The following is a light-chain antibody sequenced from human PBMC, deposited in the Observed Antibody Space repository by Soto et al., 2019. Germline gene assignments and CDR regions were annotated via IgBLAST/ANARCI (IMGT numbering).Light chain of an antibody. Sequence: QSALTQPASVSGSPGQSITISCTGTSSDIGRYNFVSWYQQHPGKAPKLLVYEVTNRPSGVSNRFSGSKSGNTASLTIFGLQTDDEADYYCSSYTSVNTLVVFGTGTKLTVL. CDR1: SSDIGRYNF. CDR3: SSYTSVNTLVV. V-gene: IGLV2-14*01. J-gene: IGLJ1*01. CDR2: EVT.